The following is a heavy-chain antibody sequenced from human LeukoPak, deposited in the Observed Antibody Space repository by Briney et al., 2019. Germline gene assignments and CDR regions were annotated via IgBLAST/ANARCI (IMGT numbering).Heavy chain of an antibody. D-gene: IGHD3-22*01. CDR2: IWYDGSNK. Sequence: GRSLRLSCAAPGFTFSNHGMHWGRQAPGKGLGWVAVIWYDGSNKYYADSVKGRFIISRDNSKNTLYLQMNSLRAEDTAVYYCARDISGYYYFDYWGQGTLVTVSS. V-gene: IGHV3-33*01. J-gene: IGHJ4*02. CDR3: ARDISGYYYFDY. CDR1: GFTFSNHG.